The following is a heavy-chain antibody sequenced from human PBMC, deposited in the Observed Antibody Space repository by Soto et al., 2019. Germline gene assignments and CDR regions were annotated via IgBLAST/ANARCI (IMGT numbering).Heavy chain of an antibody. CDR3: ARFGWALTGGMEV. D-gene: IGHD1-26*01. V-gene: IGHV3-13*04. CDR2: IAAPGDT. J-gene: IGHJ6*02. Sequence: PGGSLRLSCAASGFTFSSYDMHWVRQTTGEGLEWVSSIAAPGDTYYAGSVKGRFIISRENAKNSLYLQMNSLRAGDTAVYYCARFGWALTGGMEVWGQGTTVTVSS. CDR1: GFTFSSYD.